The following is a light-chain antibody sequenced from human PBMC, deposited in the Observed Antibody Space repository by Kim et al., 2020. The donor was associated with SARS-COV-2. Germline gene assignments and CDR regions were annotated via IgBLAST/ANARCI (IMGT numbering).Light chain of an antibody. CDR1: SLRSYY. V-gene: IGLV3-19*01. CDR3: NSRDSSGNHLV. Sequence: SSELTQDPAVSVALGQTVRITCQGDSLRSYYASWYQQKPGQAPVLVIYGKNNRPSGIPDRFSGSSSGNTASLTITVAQAEDEADYYCNSRDSSGNHLVFGGGTKLT. J-gene: IGLJ2*01. CDR2: GKN.